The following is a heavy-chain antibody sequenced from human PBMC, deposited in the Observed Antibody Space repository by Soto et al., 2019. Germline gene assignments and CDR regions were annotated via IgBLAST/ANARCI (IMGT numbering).Heavy chain of an antibody. V-gene: IGHV4-59*01. CDR3: ARDSVATDY. D-gene: IGHD5-12*01. Sequence: ASETLSLTCTVSGGSISSYYWSWIRQPPGKGLEWIGYIYYSGSTNYNPSLKSRVTISVDTSKNQFSLKLSSVTAADTAVYYCARDSVATDYWGQGTLVTVSS. J-gene: IGHJ4*02. CDR1: GGSISSYY. CDR2: IYYSGST.